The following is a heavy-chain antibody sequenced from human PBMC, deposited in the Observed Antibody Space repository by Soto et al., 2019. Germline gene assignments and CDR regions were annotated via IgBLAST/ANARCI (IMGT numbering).Heavy chain of an antibody. D-gene: IGHD3-10*01. Sequence: ASVKVSCKASGYTFTSYGISWVRQAPGQGLEWMGWISAYNGNTNYAQKLQGRVTMTTDTSTSTAYMELRSLRSDDTAVYYCARDRGGIDQYYYYYYYMDVWGKGTTVTVSS. V-gene: IGHV1-18*01. CDR1: GYTFTSYG. J-gene: IGHJ6*03. CDR3: ARDRGGIDQYYYYYYYMDV. CDR2: ISAYNGNT.